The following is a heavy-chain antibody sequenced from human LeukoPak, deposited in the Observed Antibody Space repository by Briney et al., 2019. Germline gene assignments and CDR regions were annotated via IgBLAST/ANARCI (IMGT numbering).Heavy chain of an antibody. CDR3: ARAGSSPFDY. CDR2: IYYSGST. D-gene: IGHD3-10*01. CDR1: GGSISSHY. Sequence: SETLSLTCTVSGGSISSHYWSWIRQPPGKGLEWIGYIYYSGSTNYNPSLKSRVTISVDTSKNQFSLKLSSVTAADTAVYYCARAGSSPFDYWGQGTLVTVSS. J-gene: IGHJ4*02. V-gene: IGHV4-59*11.